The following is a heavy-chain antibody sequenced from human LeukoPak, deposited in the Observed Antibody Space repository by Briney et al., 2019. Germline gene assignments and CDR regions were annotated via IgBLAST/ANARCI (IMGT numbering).Heavy chain of an antibody. V-gene: IGHV4-61*02. CDR3: ASTKLGYSSGWH. J-gene: IGHJ4*02. CDR2: IYMNKKT. Sequence: PSQTLSLTCNVSGDSISSGNYYWSWIRQPAGKGLEWIGRIYMNKKTNYNPSLKSRVTISVDTSKNQFSLNLSSVTASDTAVYYCASTKLGYSSGWHWGQGTLVTVSS. D-gene: IGHD6-19*01. CDR1: GDSISSGNYY.